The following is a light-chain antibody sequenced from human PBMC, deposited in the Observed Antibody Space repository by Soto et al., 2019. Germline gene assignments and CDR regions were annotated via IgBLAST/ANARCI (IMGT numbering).Light chain of an antibody. V-gene: IGKV1-5*01. CDR2: DVS. CDR1: QTISRW. J-gene: IGKJ1*01. Sequence: DIQLTQTPSTLSASVGDEVTITFRASQTISRWLAWYQQKPGRAPKLLIYDVSALKRGVPPRFSGSRSETEFTLTISSLQPDDFATYYCQQYDTYWTFGQGTKVDIK. CDR3: QQYDTYWT.